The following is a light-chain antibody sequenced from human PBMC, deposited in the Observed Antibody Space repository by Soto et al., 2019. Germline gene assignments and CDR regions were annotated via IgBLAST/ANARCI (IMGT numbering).Light chain of an antibody. CDR3: QTWGTGIQV. Sequence: QPVLTQSPSASASLGASVKLTCTLSSGHSSYAIAWHQQQPEKGPRYLMKLNSDGSHYKGGGIPDRFSGSSSGAERYLTISRLQSEDEADYYCQTWGTGIQVFGTGTQVNVL. CDR1: SGHSSYA. J-gene: IGLJ1*01. V-gene: IGLV4-69*01. CDR2: LNSDGSH.